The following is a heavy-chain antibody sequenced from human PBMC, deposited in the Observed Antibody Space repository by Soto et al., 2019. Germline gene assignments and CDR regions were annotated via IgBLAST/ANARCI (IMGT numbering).Heavy chain of an antibody. J-gene: IGHJ3*01. CDR1: GGTFSSYA. CDR2: IIPIFGTA. CDR3: XXXRGTGTTALXXXXXX. Sequence: QVQLVQSGAEVKKPGSSVKVSCKASGGTFSSYAISWVRQAPGQGLEWMGGIIPIFGTANYAQKFQGRVTITADESTSTAYMELSSLRSEDKXXXXXXXXRGTGTTALXXXXXXWGQ. D-gene: IGHD1-7*01. V-gene: IGHV1-69*01.